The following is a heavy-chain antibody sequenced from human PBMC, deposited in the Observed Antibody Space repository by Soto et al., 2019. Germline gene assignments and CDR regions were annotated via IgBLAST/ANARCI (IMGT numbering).Heavy chain of an antibody. Sequence: GSLRLSCAASGFTFSSYAMSWVRQAPGKGLEWVSAISGSGGSTYYADSVKGRFTISRDNSKNTLYLQMNSLRAEDTAVYYCAKELPPASSGWYPYYFDYWGQGTLVTVSS. CDR2: ISGSGGST. J-gene: IGHJ4*02. D-gene: IGHD6-19*01. CDR1: GFTFSSYA. V-gene: IGHV3-23*01. CDR3: AKELPPASSGWYPYYFDY.